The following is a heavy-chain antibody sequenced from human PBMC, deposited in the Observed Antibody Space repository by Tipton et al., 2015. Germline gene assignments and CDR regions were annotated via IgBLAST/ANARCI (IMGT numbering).Heavy chain of an antibody. CDR3: ARDGQQPPGVDY. V-gene: IGHV3-7*01. J-gene: IGHJ4*02. D-gene: IGHD6-13*01. Sequence: SLRLSCAASGFTFTDAWMSWVRQAPGKGLEWVANINQDGSEIYYVDSVKGRFTISRDNAKNSLYLQMNSLRAEDTAVYYCARDGQQPPGVDYWGQGTLVTVSS. CDR1: GFTFTDAW. CDR2: INQDGSEI.